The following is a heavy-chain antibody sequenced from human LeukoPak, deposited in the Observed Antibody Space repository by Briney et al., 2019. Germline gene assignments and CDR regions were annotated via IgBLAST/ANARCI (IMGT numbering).Heavy chain of an antibody. CDR3: ARATAVTGDYYYYGMDV. J-gene: IGHJ6*02. V-gene: IGHV3-23*01. CDR1: GSIFSSSA. Sequence: GGSLRLSCAVSGSIFSSSAMSWVRQAPGKGLEWVSAISGGGDDTSYADSARGRFTVSRDNAKNSLYLQMNSLRAEDTAVYYCARATAVTGDYYYYGMDVWGQGTTVTVSS. D-gene: IGHD4-11*01. CDR2: ISGGGDDT.